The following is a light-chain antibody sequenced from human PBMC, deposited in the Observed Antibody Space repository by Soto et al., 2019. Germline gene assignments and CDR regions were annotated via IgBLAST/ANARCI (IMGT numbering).Light chain of an antibody. CDR1: SSNIGSNS. CDR2: SSY. Sequence: QSVLTQPPSASGTPGQSVTISCSGSSSNIGSNSVYWYQQLPGAAPKLLIYSSYRRPSGVPDRFSGSKSGTSASLAISGLRSEDEADYYCAAWDDSRSGPGVFGGGTKVTVL. J-gene: IGLJ2*01. V-gene: IGLV1-47*02. CDR3: AAWDDSRSGPGV.